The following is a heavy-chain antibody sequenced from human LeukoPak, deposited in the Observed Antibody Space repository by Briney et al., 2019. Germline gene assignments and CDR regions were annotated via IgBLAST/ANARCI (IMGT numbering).Heavy chain of an antibody. D-gene: IGHD2-21*01. V-gene: IGHV3-74*01. J-gene: IGHJ4*02. Sequence: GGSLRLSCAASGFTFSRYWMHWVRQAPGKGLMWVSRINTDGRSTSYPDSVKGRFTISRDNAKNTLYLQMNSLRAEDTAVYYCARDVWGDRDSYFDYWGQGILVTVSS. CDR1: GFTFSRYW. CDR2: INTDGRST. CDR3: ARDVWGDRDSYFDY.